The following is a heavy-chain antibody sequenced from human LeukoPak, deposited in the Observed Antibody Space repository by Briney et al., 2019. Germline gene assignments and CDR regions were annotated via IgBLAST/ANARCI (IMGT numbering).Heavy chain of an antibody. J-gene: IGHJ5*02. D-gene: IGHD6-13*01. CDR3: ARVGSSSWQENWFDP. CDR2: IYYSGST. CDR1: GGSISSSSYY. Sequence: PSETLSLTCTVSGGSISSSSYYWGWIRQPPGKGLEWIGNIYYSGSTYYNPSLKSRVTISVDTSKNQFSLKLSSVTAADTAVYYCARVGSSSWQENWFDPGAREPWSPSPQ. V-gene: IGHV4-39*01.